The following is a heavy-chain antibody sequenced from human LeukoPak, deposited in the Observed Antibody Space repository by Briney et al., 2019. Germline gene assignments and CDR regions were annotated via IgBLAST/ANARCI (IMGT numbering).Heavy chain of an antibody. CDR3: AIDPKWEGWNTEGRVMDV. V-gene: IGHV1-18*01. Sequence: ASVKLSCKASGYTFIKYGFSWVRQAPGQGLEWLVWISTYNSNTMYAEKFQGRVTMTTDTSTSTAYMKLRSLRSDDTDVYECAIDPKWEGWNTEGRVMDVWGQGTTVTVSS. J-gene: IGHJ6*02. CDR1: GYTFIKYG. D-gene: IGHD1-26*01. CDR2: ISTYNSNT.